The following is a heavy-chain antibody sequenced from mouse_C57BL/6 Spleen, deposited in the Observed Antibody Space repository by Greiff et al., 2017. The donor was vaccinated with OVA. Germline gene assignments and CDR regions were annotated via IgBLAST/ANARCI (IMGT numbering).Heavy chain of an antibody. CDR1: GYTFTSYW. CDR3: ARSGTVVLDY. Sequence: QVQLKQPGAELVQPGASVKMSCKASGYTFTSYWITWVKQRPGQGLEWIGDIYPGSGSTNYNEKFKSKATLTVDTSSSTAYMQLSSLTSEDSAVYYCARSGTVVLDYWGQGTTLTVSS. CDR2: IYPGSGST. V-gene: IGHV1-55*01. J-gene: IGHJ2*01. D-gene: IGHD1-1*01.